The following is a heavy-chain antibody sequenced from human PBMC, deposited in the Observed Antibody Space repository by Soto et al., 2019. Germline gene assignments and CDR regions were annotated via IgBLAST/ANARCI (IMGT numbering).Heavy chain of an antibody. CDR3: ARDQPKIVVVPVDVDY. Sequence: RASVKVSCKASGYTFTNYGISWVRQAPGQGLEWMGWINTYNGNTNYAHKLQGRVTMTTDTSTSTAYMELRSLRSDDTAVYYRARDQPKIVVVPVDVDYWGQGTLVTVSS. J-gene: IGHJ4*02. V-gene: IGHV1-18*01. CDR2: INTYNGNT. CDR1: GYTFTNYG. D-gene: IGHD2-2*01.